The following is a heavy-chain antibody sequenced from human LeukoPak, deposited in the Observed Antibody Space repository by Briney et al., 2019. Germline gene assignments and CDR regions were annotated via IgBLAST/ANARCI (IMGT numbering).Heavy chain of an antibody. CDR3: AKDHNWGDFDH. Sequence: GGSLRLSCAASGFTFSSYAMNWVRQAPGKGLEWVSAISGSGGSTYYADSVKGRFTISRDNSKNMLYLQMNSLRVKDTAVYYCAKDHNWGDFDHWGQGTLVTVSS. D-gene: IGHD7-27*01. CDR1: GFTFSSYA. J-gene: IGHJ4*02. CDR2: ISGSGGST. V-gene: IGHV3-23*01.